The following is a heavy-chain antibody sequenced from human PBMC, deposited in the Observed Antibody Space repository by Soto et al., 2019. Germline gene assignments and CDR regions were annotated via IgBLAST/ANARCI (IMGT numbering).Heavy chain of an antibody. D-gene: IGHD2-15*01. CDR2: TYYRSRWYS. J-gene: IGHJ6*02. CDR3: ARSEEDSDYYYYGLDV. Sequence: WVRQSPSRGLEWLGRTYYRSRWYSDFAVSVRGRIVINADTSKNQFSLQLNSVTPEDTAVYFCARSEEDSDYYYYGLDVWGQGTTVTVSS. V-gene: IGHV6-1*01.